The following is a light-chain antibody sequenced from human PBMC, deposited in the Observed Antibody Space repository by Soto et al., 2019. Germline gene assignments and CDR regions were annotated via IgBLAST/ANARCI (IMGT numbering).Light chain of an antibody. CDR1: SSDIGGNNF. J-gene: IGLJ2*01. CDR3: SSYGGSNNFVV. Sequence: QSVLTQPPSGSGSPGQSVTISCTGTSSDIGGNNFVSWYQHHPGKAPKLMLYDVIKRPSGVPARFSGSKSGNTASLTVSGLQAEDEADYYCSSYGGSNNFVVFGGGTKVTVL. V-gene: IGLV2-8*01. CDR2: DVI.